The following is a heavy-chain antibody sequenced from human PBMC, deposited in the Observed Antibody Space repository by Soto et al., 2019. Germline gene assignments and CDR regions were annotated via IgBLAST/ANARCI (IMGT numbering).Heavy chain of an antibody. J-gene: IGHJ6*02. CDR2: IYYSGST. CDR3: ARDGTVAGGGMDV. V-gene: IGHV4-59*01. CDR1: GGSISSYY. Sequence: PSETLSLTCTVSGGSISSYYWIWIRQPPGKGLEWIGYIYYSGSTNYNPSLKSRVTISVDTSKNQFSLKLSSVTAADTAVYYCARDGTVAGGGMDVWGQGTTVTVSS. D-gene: IGHD4-17*01.